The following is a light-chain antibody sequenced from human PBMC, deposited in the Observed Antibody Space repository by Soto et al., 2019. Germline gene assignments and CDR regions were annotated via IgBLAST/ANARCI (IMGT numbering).Light chain of an antibody. V-gene: IGLV7-46*01. CDR3: LLVCDETRLV. Sequence: QAVVTQEPSLTVSPGGTVTLTCGSSTGAVTSGHFPYWFQQKPGQAPKPLIYDTTNKHSWTPARFSGSLLGDKAALTLSCAQPEDEAEYSCLLVCDETRLVFGGGTKLTVL. J-gene: IGLJ2*01. CDR1: TGAVTSGHF. CDR2: DTT.